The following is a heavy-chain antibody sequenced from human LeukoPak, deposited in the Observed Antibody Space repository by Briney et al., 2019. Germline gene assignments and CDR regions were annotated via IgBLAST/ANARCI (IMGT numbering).Heavy chain of an antibody. Sequence: ASVKVSCKASGYTFTSYDINWVRQATGQGLEWMGWMNPNSGNTGDAQKFQGRVTMTRNTSISTAYMELSSLRSEDTAVYYCARVPSKPNSSGYYRYYYYYMDVWGKGTTVTISS. CDR2: MNPNSGNT. CDR1: GYTFTSYD. J-gene: IGHJ6*03. CDR3: ARVPSKPNSSGYYRYYYYYMDV. D-gene: IGHD3-22*01. V-gene: IGHV1-8*01.